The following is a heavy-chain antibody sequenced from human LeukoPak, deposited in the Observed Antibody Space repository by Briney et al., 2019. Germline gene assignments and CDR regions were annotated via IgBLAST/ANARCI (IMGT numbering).Heavy chain of an antibody. J-gene: IGHJ5*02. CDR1: GGSISGSY. CDR2: IYYSGST. D-gene: IGHD1-1*01. CDR3: ARGDNSRSLPIT. Sequence: SETLSLTCTVSGGSISGSYWSWIRQPPGKGLEWIGYIYYSGSTNYNPSLKSRVTISVDTSKNQFSLKLNSVTVADTAVYYCARGDNSRSLPITWGQGTLVTVSS. V-gene: IGHV4-59*01.